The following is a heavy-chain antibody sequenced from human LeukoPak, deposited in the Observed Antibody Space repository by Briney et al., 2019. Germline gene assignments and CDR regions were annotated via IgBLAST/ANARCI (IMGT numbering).Heavy chain of an antibody. J-gene: IGHJ4*02. CDR1: GGSISSGSDY. D-gene: IGHD5-18*01. CDR2: IYTSGST. V-gene: IGHV4-61*02. Sequence: SETLSLTCTVSGGSISSGSDYWSWIRQPAGKGLEWIGRIYTSGSTNYNPSLKSRVTISVDTSKNQFSLKLSSVTAADTAVYYCARGLSPEVDTAMVDTDYWGQGTLVTVSS. CDR3: ARGLSPEVDTAMVDTDY.